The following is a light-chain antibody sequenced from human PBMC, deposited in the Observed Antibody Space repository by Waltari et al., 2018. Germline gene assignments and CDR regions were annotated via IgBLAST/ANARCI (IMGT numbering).Light chain of an antibody. Sequence: SLELSQSPSVSVSPGQTASIICSGERVGDGFVSWYQQRAGPSPVLVIYEDSKRPLGISERFSGSNSGNTATLTISDTQATDEADFYCQAWDSGAVVFGRGTRLIVL. CDR3: QAWDSGAVV. CDR2: EDS. CDR1: RVGDGF. V-gene: IGLV3-1*01. J-gene: IGLJ3*02.